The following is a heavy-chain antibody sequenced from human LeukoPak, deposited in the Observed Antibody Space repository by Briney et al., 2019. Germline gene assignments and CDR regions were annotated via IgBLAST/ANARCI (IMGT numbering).Heavy chain of an antibody. Sequence: SETLSLTCAVYGGSFSGYYWSWIRQPPGKGLEWIGEINHSGSTNYNPSLKSRVTISVDTSKNQFSLKLSSVTAADTAVYYCARHETNYYGSGSYFDYWGQGTLVTVSS. CDR1: GGSFSGYY. D-gene: IGHD3-10*01. CDR2: INHSGST. J-gene: IGHJ4*02. V-gene: IGHV4-34*01. CDR3: ARHETNYYGSGSYFDY.